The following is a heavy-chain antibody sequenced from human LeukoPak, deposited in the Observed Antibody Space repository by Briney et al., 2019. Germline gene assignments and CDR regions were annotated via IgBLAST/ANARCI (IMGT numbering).Heavy chain of an antibody. V-gene: IGHV3-7*01. D-gene: IGHD6-13*01. CDR1: GFAFSSYW. J-gene: IGHJ6*03. CDR3: ARDREKQQLPQFFYYYYMDV. Sequence: GGSLRLSCAASGFAFSSYWMTWVRQAPGKGLEWVASIKEDGSEKYYVDSVKGRFTISRDNARNSLYLQMNSLRAEDTAVYYCARDREKQQLPQFFYYYYMDVWGKGTTVTVSS. CDR2: IKEDGSEK.